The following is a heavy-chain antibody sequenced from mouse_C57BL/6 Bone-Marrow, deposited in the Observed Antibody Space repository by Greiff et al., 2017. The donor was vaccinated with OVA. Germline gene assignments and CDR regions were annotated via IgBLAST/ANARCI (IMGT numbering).Heavy chain of an antibody. CDR1: GYTFTDYE. V-gene: IGHV1-15*01. J-gene: IGHJ2*01. Sequence: VQLQQSGAELVRPGASVTLSCKASGYTFTDYEMHWVKQTPVHGLEWIGAIDPETGGTAYNQKFKGKAILTADKSSSTAYMELRSLTSEDSAYYYCTRGPRWLLHPYYFDYWGQGTTLTVSS. D-gene: IGHD2-3*01. CDR3: TRGPRWLLHPYYFDY. CDR2: IDPETGGT.